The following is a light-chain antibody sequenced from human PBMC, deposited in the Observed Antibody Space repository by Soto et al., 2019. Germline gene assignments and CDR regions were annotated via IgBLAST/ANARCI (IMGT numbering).Light chain of an antibody. CDR1: QSVRSN. J-gene: IGKJ5*01. V-gene: IGKV3-15*01. CDR3: QQYDNKPPIT. CDR2: ASS. Sequence: EIVMTQSPATLSVSPGERATLSCRASQSVRSNVAWYQQKPGQAPRLLIYASSTRATGIPDRFSGSASGTEFTLTISSRQSEDFAGYHCQQYDNKPPITFGQVTRLEIK.